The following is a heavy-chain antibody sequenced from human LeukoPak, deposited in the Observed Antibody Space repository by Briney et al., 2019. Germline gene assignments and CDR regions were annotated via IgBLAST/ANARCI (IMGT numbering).Heavy chain of an antibody. Sequence: SQTLSLTCTVSGASINNYYWTWIRQPPGKGLEWIGYIYYSGRTNYNPSLNSRVTISLDTSKNQFSLKLTYVTAADTAVYYCARITSGSNYIGYSYYYMDVWGKGPTVTLSS. V-gene: IGHV4-59*01. D-gene: IGHD3-10*01. CDR1: GASINNYY. CDR3: ARITSGSNYIGYSYYYMDV. CDR2: IYYSGRT. J-gene: IGHJ6*03.